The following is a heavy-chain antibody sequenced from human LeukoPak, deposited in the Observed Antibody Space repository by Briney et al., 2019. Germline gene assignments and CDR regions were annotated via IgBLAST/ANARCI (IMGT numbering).Heavy chain of an antibody. D-gene: IGHD3-9*01. V-gene: IGHV1-69*05. CDR3: ASRPTDIINIGYYFDS. Sequence: SVKLSCKASVGTLSSYAISCGRQAPGQGVEWMGGIIPIFGTANYAQKFQGRVTIPTDESTSTAYMELSSLRSENTDVYYCASRPTDIINIGYYFDSSGQGTLVTVYS. J-gene: IGHJ4*02. CDR1: VGTLSSYA. CDR2: IIPIFGTA.